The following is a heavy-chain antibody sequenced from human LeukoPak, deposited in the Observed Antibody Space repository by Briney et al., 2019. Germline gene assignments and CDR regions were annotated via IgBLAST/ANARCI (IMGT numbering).Heavy chain of an antibody. V-gene: IGHV3-74*01. J-gene: IGHJ4*02. D-gene: IGHD3-10*01. CDR3: ANPRGDGYFDY. CDR2: INRDGSST. Sequence: GGSLRLSCAASGFTFSDYWMHWVRQAPGKGLVWVSRINRDGSSTSYADSVKGRFTISRDNAKNTLYLQMNSLRAEDTAVYYCANPRGDGYFDYWGQGTLVTVSS. CDR1: GFTFSDYW.